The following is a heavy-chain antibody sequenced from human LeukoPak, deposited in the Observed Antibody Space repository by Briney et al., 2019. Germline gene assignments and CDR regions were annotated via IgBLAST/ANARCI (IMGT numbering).Heavy chain of an antibody. V-gene: IGHV3-7*03. J-gene: IGHJ4*02. CDR3: ATPLDYYDSSGYHQGGD. CDR1: GFTFSSYW. D-gene: IGHD3-22*01. CDR2: IKQDGSKK. Sequence: GGSLRLSCAASGFTFSSYWMTWVRQAPGKGLEWVADIKQDGSKKNYVDSVKGRFTISRDNAKNSLYLQMNSLRAEDTAVYYCATPLDYYDSSGYHQGGDWGQGTLVTVSS.